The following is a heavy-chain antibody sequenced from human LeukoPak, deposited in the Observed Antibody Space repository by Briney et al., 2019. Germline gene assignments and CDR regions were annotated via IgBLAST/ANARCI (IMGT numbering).Heavy chain of an antibody. Sequence: EASVKVSCKASGYTFTGYYMHWVRQAPGQGLEWMGWINPNSGGTNYAQKFQGRVTTTRDTSISTAYMELSRLRSDDTAVYYCARQGYDSSGPFTGWFDPWGQGTLVTVSS. V-gene: IGHV1-2*02. J-gene: IGHJ5*02. CDR2: INPNSGGT. CDR1: GYTFTGYY. CDR3: ARQGYDSSGPFTGWFDP. D-gene: IGHD3-22*01.